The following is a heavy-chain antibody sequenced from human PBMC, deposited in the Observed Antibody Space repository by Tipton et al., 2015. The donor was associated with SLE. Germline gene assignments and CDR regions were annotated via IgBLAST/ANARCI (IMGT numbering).Heavy chain of an antibody. CDR2: ISYDGSNK. CDR1: GFTFSSYA. CDR3: ARGPEMATMDY. V-gene: IGHV3-30-3*01. J-gene: IGHJ4*02. Sequence: SLRLSCAASGFTFSSYAMHWVRQAPGKGLEWVAVISYDGSNKYYADSVKGRFTISRDNSKNTLYLQMNSLRAEDTAVYYCARGPEMATMDYWGQGTLVTVSS. D-gene: IGHD5-24*01.